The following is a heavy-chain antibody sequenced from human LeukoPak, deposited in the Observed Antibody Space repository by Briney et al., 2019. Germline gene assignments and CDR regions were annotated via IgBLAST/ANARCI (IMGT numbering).Heavy chain of an antibody. V-gene: IGHV4-59*01. D-gene: IGHD5-24*01. CDR2: IYYSGST. Sequence: SETLSLTWTVAGGSISSYYWSWIRQPRGKGLEWSGYIYYSGSTNYNPSLKSRVTISVDTSKNQFCLKLSSVTAADTAVYYCASERYSRDGYSYYFDYWGQGTLVTVSS. J-gene: IGHJ4*02. CDR1: GGSISSYY. CDR3: ASERYSRDGYSYYFDY.